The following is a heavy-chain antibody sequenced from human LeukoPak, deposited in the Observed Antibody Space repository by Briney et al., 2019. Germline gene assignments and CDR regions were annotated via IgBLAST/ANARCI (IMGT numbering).Heavy chain of an antibody. J-gene: IGHJ4*02. CDR1: GYTFTSYD. V-gene: IGHV1-8*01. D-gene: IGHD6-19*01. CDR3: AREIAVAASDDY. Sequence: ASVKVSCKASGYTFTSYDINWVRQATGQGLEWMGWMNPNSGNTGYAQKFQGRVTMTRSTSIGTANMELSSLRSEDTAVYYCAREIAVAASDDYWGQGTLVTVSS. CDR2: MNPNSGNT.